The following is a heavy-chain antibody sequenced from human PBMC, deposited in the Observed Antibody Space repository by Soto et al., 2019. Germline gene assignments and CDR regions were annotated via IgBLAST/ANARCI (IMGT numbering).Heavy chain of an antibody. D-gene: IGHD2-2*01. V-gene: IGHV4-39*01. Sequence: PSETLSLTCTVSGDSIGSDTYYWGWIRQPPGKGLEWIASVYYSGSTYYNPSLKGRVTISADTSKNQFSLKLTSVTAADTAVYYCARLHCSSTSCYSYYYYYMDVWGKGTTVTVSS. CDR1: GDSIGSDTYY. CDR2: VYYSGST. CDR3: ARLHCSSTSCYSYYYYYMDV. J-gene: IGHJ6*03.